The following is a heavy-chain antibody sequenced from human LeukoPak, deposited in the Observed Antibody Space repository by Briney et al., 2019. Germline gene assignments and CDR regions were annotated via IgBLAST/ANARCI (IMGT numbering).Heavy chain of an antibody. CDR1: GFTFSSYG. CDR2: IWYDGSNK. Sequence: GGSLRLSCAASGFTFSSYGMHWVRQAPGKGLEWVAVIWYDGSNKYYADSVKGRFTISRDNAKNSLYLQTNSLRAEDTAVYYCARGLSGSYFDAFDIWGQGTMVTVSS. D-gene: IGHD1-26*01. J-gene: IGHJ3*02. V-gene: IGHV3-33*01. CDR3: ARGLSGSYFDAFDI.